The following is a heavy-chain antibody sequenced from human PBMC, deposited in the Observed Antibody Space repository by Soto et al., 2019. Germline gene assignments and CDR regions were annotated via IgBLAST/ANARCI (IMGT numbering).Heavy chain of an antibody. CDR3: AKEGARFDILTGYPTDY. CDR1: GFTFSSYA. D-gene: IGHD3-9*01. J-gene: IGHJ4*02. V-gene: IGHV3-23*01. Sequence: EVQLLESGGGLVQPGGSLRLSCAASGFTFSSYAMSWVRQAPVKGLEWVSGISGSGGSTYYADSVKGRFTMSRDNSKNTLYLQMNSLRAEDTAVYYCAKEGARFDILTGYPTDYWGQGTLVTVSS. CDR2: ISGSGGST.